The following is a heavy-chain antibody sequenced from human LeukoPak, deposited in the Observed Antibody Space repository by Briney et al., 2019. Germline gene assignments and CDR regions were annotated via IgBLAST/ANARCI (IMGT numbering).Heavy chain of an antibody. CDR2: ISSSGSTI. D-gene: IGHD3-10*01. CDR3: ARDGGFGELLSDYFDY. CDR1: GFTFSDYY. V-gene: IGHV3-11*01. Sequence: PGWSLRLSCAASGFTFSDYYMSWIRQAPGKGLEWVSYISSSGSTIYYADSVKGRFTISRDNDKNSLYLQMNSLRAEDTAVYYCARDGGFGELLSDYFDYWGQGTLVTVSS. J-gene: IGHJ4*02.